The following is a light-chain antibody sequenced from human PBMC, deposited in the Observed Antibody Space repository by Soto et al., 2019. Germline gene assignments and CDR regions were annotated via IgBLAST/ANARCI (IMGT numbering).Light chain of an antibody. J-gene: IGLJ1*01. Sequence: QSVLTQPPSVSAAPGQKVTISCSGSSSNIGNNFVTWYQQLPGTAPKLLIYDNNKRPSGIPDRFSGSQSGTSATLGITGLQTGDEAVYYCGSWDSSLTYVFGFGTKVTV. CDR1: SSNIGNNF. V-gene: IGLV1-51*01. CDR2: DNN. CDR3: GSWDSSLTYV.